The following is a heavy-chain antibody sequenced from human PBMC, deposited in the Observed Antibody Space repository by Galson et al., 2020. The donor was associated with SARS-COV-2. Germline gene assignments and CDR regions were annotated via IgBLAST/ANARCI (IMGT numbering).Heavy chain of an antibody. CDR1: GRTHISYA. V-gene: IGHV1-69*10. Sequence: SVKVTCKASGRTHISYAINWVRQAPGQGLEWMGGIIPILGIANYAQKFQGRVTITADKSTSTAYMELSSLRSEETAVYYCARDWVKVSGYSGSSGTVVFDYWGQGTLVTVSS. CDR2: IIPILGIA. D-gene: IGHD6-6*01. CDR3: ARDWVKVSGYSGSSGTVVFDY. J-gene: IGHJ4*02.